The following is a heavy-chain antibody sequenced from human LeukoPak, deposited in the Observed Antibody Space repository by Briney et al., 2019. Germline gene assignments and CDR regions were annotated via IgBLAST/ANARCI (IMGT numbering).Heavy chain of an antibody. V-gene: IGHV4-59*01. D-gene: IGHD5-24*01. CDR1: GGSISSYY. CDR2: IYYSGST. Sequence: RSETLSLTCTVSGGSISSYYWSWIRQPPGKGLEWIGYIYYSGSTNYNPSLKSRVTISVDTSKNQFSLKLSSVTAADTAVYYCASMVEMATIYAFDIWGQGTMVTVSS. CDR3: ASMVEMATIYAFDI. J-gene: IGHJ3*02.